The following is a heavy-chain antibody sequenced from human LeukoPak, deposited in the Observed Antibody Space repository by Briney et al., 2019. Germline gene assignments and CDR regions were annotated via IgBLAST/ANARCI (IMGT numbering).Heavy chain of an antibody. Sequence: GSLRLSCAASGFTFSSYEMNWVRQAPGKGLEWIGSIYYSGSAYYNPSLKSRVTISVDTSKNQFSLKLSSVTAADTAVYYCARLARSSGYWGQGTLVTVSS. CDR3: ARLARSSGY. V-gene: IGHV4-39*01. CDR2: IYYSGSA. D-gene: IGHD1-26*01. CDR1: GFTFSSYE. J-gene: IGHJ4*02.